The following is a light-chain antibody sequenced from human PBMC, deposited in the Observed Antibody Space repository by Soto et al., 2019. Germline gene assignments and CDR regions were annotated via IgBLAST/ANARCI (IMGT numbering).Light chain of an antibody. J-gene: IGLJ1*01. V-gene: IGLV2-14*03. CDR3: SSYTINSTRL. CDR1: SRDIGAFDL. Sequence: QSALTQPASVSGSPGQSITISCTGTSRDIGAFDLVSWYQQHPGKAPKVILYDVNTVSSGVSSRFSDSKSGNADSLAISGLQADDEADYYCSSYTINSTRLFGTGTKLTVL. CDR2: DVN.